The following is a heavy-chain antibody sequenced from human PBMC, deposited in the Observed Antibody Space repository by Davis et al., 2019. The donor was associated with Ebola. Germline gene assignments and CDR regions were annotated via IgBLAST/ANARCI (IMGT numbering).Heavy chain of an antibody. D-gene: IGHD2-21*01. Sequence: GGSLRLSCAASGFTLSSYWMSWVRQAPGKGLEWVANIKQDGSEKYYVDSVKGRFTISRDNAKNSLYLQMNSLRAEDTAVYYCARARGIADYCGQGTLVTVSS. V-gene: IGHV3-7*01. J-gene: IGHJ4*02. CDR1: GFTLSSYW. CDR3: ARARGIADY. CDR2: IKQDGSEK.